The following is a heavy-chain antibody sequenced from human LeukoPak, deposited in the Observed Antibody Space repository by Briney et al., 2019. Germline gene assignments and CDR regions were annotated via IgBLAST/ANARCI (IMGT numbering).Heavy chain of an antibody. CDR1: GFTFSNYG. CDR2: IWHDGSNK. D-gene: IGHD3-10*01. V-gene: IGHV3-30*02. J-gene: IGHJ4*02. Sequence: GGSLRLSCAASGFTFSNYGMHWVRQAPGKGLEWVTFIWHDGSNKYCADSVKGRFTISRDKSKNTLYLQMNSLRAEDTAVYYCAKDYGSGSYAFDYWGQGTLVTVSS. CDR3: AKDYGSGSYAFDY.